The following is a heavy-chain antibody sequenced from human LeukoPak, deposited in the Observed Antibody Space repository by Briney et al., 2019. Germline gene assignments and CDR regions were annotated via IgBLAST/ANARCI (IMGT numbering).Heavy chain of an antibody. D-gene: IGHD3-10*01. CDR2: ISYDGSNK. CDR1: GFTFSRYG. CDR3: SPLSGVRGVMPSGMGV. V-gene: IGHV3-30*03. Sequence: PGRSLRLSCAASGFTFSRYGMHWVRQAPGKGLEWVAVISYDGSNKYYADSVKGRFTISRDNSKNTLYVQMNSLGAEDTAVYYCSPLSGVRGVMPSGMGVWGQGTTVTVSS. J-gene: IGHJ6*02.